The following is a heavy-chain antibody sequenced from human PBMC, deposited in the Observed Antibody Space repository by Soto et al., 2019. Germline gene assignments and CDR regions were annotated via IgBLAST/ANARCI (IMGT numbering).Heavy chain of an antibody. CDR1: GFTFSSYA. J-gene: IGHJ4*02. D-gene: IGHD3-22*01. Sequence: HPGGSLRLACAASGFTFSSYAMSWVRQAPGKGLEWVSAISGSGGSTYYADSVKGRFTISRDNSKNTLYLQMNSLRAEDTAVYYCAKADQYYYDSSGYFDWGQGTLVTVSS. CDR2: ISGSGGST. V-gene: IGHV3-23*01. CDR3: AKADQYYYDSSGYFD.